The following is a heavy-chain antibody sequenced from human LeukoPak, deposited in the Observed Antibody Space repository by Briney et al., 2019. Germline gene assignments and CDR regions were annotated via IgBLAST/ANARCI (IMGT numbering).Heavy chain of an antibody. CDR1: GFTFSDYY. CDR3: AREDASAFDI. CDR2: ISSSGSTI. J-gene: IGHJ3*02. V-gene: IGHV3-11*04. Sequence: GGSLRLSCAASGFTFSDYYMSWIRQAPGKGLEGVSYISSSGSTIYYADSMKGRFTISIDNAKKSLFLQMNTLRAEDTAVYYCAREDASAFDIWGQGTMVTVSS.